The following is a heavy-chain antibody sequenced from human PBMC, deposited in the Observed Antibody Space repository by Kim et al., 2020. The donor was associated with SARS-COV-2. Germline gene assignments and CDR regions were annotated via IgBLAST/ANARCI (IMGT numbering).Heavy chain of an antibody. D-gene: IGHD6-19*01. Sequence: GGSLRLSCAASGFTFSSYWMSWVRQAPGKGLEWVSNIKQDGSEKYYVDSVKGRFTISRDNAKNSLYLQMNSLRAEDTAVYYCARENVLSSGWYLGSSYYYYGMDVWGQGTTVTVSS. CDR3: ARENVLSSGWYLGSSYYYYGMDV. CDR2: IKQDGSEK. CDR1: GFTFSSYW. V-gene: IGHV3-7*01. J-gene: IGHJ6*02.